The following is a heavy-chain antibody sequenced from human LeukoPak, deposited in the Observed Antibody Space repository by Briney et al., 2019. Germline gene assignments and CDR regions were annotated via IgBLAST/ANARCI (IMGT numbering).Heavy chain of an antibody. CDR1: GFTFSSYE. CDR3: AELGITMIGGV. CDR2: ISSSGSTI. J-gene: IGHJ6*04. Sequence: GGSLRLSCAASGFTFSSYEMNWVRQAPGKGLEWVSYISSSGSTIYYADSVKGRFTISRDNAKNSLFLQMNSLRAEDTAVYYCAELGITMIGGVWGKGTTVTISS. D-gene: IGHD3-10*02. V-gene: IGHV3-48*03.